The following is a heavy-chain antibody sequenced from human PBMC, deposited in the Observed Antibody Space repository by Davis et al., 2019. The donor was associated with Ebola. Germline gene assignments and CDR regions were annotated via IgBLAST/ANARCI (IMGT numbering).Heavy chain of an antibody. J-gene: IGHJ4*02. Sequence: GESLKISCAASGFNFRSYGMHWVRQAPDKGLEWVAVIRYDGSRKYYGDSVKGRFTISRDNSNNLQYLQMNSLRAEDTAVYYCAIPDCSGANCYSVYIKNWGQGTLVTVSS. CDR3: AIPDCSGANCYSVYIKN. D-gene: IGHD2-15*01. CDR1: GFNFRSYG. CDR2: IRYDGSRK. V-gene: IGHV3-30*02.